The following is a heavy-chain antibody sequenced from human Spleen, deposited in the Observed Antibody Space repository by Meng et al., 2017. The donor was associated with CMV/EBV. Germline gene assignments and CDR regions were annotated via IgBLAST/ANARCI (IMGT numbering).Heavy chain of an antibody. CDR2: ISYDGSNK. CDR1: GFTFSSYA. V-gene: IGHV3-30-3*01. J-gene: IGHJ4*02. CDR3: AKVTDRHFDY. Sequence: GGSLRLSCAASGFTFSSYAMHWVRQAPGKGLEWVAVISYDGSNKYYADSVKGRFTISRDNSKNTLYLQMNSLRAEDTAVYYCAKVTDRHFDYWGQGTLVTVSS.